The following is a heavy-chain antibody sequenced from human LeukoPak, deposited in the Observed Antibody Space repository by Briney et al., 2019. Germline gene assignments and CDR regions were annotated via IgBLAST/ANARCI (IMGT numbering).Heavy chain of an antibody. CDR2: ISSSSSYI. D-gene: IGHD5-24*01. CDR3: ARGYERWLQLGYFDY. J-gene: IGHJ4*02. CDR1: GFTFCDYY. V-gene: IGHV3-11*06. Sequence: GGSLRLSCAASGFTFCDYYMNWIRRAPGKGLEWVSYISSSSSYINYADSVKGRFTISRDNAKNSLYLQMNNLRAEDTAVYYCARGYERWLQLGYFDYWGQGTLVTVSS.